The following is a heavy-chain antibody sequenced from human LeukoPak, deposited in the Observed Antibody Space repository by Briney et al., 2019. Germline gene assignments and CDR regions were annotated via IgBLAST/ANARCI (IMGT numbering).Heavy chain of an antibody. D-gene: IGHD1-1*01. CDR1: GFTFSSYG. Sequence: GGSLRLSCAASGFTFSSYGMHWVRQAPGKGLEWVAIISYDGSDKYYADSVKGRFTISRDSSKNTLYLQMNSLRAEDTAVYYCAKGYPHYWGQGTLVTVSS. CDR3: AKGYPHY. V-gene: IGHV3-30*18. J-gene: IGHJ4*02. CDR2: ISYDGSDK.